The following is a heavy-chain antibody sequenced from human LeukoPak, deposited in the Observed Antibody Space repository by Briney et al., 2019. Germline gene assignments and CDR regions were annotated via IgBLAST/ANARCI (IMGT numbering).Heavy chain of an antibody. CDR3: ATDPPDSGGYYPFPTL. Sequence: ASVKVSCKVSGYTLTELSMHWVRQAPGKGLEWMGGFDPEDGETIYAQKFQGRVTMTEDTSTDTAYMELSSLRSEDTAVYYCATDPPDSGGYYPFPTLWGQGTMVTVSS. D-gene: IGHD3-22*01. V-gene: IGHV1-24*01. J-gene: IGHJ3*01. CDR1: GYTLTELS. CDR2: FDPEDGET.